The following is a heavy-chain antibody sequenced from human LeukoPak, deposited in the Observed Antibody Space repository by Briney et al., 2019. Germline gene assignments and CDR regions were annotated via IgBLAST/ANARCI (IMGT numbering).Heavy chain of an antibody. CDR1: GFTFSDYY. V-gene: IGHV3-7*01. Sequence: GGSLRLSCAASGFTFSDYYMSWIRQAPGKGLEWVANIKEDGSEKYCVNSVKGRFTISRDNAKNSLYLQMNSLKVEDTAVYYCARGRRRITIFGVVSLNWFDPWGQGTLVTVSS. CDR2: IKEDGSEK. J-gene: IGHJ5*02. D-gene: IGHD3-3*01. CDR3: ARGRRRITIFGVVSLNWFDP.